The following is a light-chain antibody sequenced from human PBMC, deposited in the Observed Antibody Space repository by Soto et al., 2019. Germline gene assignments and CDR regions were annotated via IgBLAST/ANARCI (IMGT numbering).Light chain of an antibody. CDR3: QQYNNWPLFT. J-gene: IGKJ3*01. V-gene: IGKV3-15*01. CDR1: QSVSSN. Sequence: IVRTQSPATLSVSTGERATLSCSASQSVSSNLAWSQQKPGQAPRLLIYGASTRATGIPARFSGSGSGTEVTLTISSLQAEDFAVYYCQQYNNWPLFTFGPGTNVDLK. CDR2: GAS.